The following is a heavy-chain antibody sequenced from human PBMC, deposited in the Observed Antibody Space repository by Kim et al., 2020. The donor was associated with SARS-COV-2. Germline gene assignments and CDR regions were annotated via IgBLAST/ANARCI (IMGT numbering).Heavy chain of an antibody. V-gene: IGHV3-43*02. CDR3: AKDPCSSTSCYESPLVDY. J-gene: IGHJ4*02. CDR2: ISGDGGST. CDR1: GFTFDDYA. D-gene: IGHD2-2*01. Sequence: GGSLRLSCAASGFTFDDYAMHWVRQAPGKGLEWVSLISGDGGSTYYADSVKGRFTISRDNSKNSLYLQMNSLRTEDTALYYCAKDPCSSTSCYESPLVDYWGQGTLVTVSS.